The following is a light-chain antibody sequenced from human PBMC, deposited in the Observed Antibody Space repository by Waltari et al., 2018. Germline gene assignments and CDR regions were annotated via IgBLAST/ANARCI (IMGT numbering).Light chain of an antibody. CDR3: QSADSSGTWV. V-gene: IGLV3-25*02. Sequence: SYELPQPPSVSVAPGQTARFTCSADAFPKHYADWYQQNPGQAPVLVIYKDSERPSGIPERFSGSSSGTTVTLTISGVQAEDEADYYCQSADSSGTWVFGGGTKLTVL. J-gene: IGLJ3*02. CDR1: AFPKHY. CDR2: KDS.